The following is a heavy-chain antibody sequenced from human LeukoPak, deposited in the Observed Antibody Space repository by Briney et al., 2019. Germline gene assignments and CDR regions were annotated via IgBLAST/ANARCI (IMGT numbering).Heavy chain of an antibody. Sequence: SETLSLTCNVSGGSISSYYWTWIRQPPGKGLEWIGNIYYSGSTNYNPSLKSRVTISLDTSKYQFSLQLNSVTAAHSAVYYCARVRRLGELLQYYFDYWGQGTLVTVSS. V-gene: IGHV4-59*13. CDR2: IYYSGST. CDR3: ARVRRLGELLQYYFDY. D-gene: IGHD3-10*01. CDR1: GGSISSYY. J-gene: IGHJ4*02.